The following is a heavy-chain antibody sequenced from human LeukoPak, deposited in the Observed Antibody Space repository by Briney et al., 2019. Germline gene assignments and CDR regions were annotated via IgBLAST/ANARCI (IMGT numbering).Heavy chain of an antibody. CDR3: XXXXXXXXXXXXXQH. V-gene: IGHV3-30*01. CDR2: ISYGGSNK. Sequence: XYAXHXVRQAPGXGLXWVAVISYGGSNKXYADSVKGRFTISRXXSKXTLYLQMNSLRAEDTAVYYXXXXXXXXXXXXXXQHXGQXXXXTVSS. J-gene: IGHJ1*01. CDR1: XYA.